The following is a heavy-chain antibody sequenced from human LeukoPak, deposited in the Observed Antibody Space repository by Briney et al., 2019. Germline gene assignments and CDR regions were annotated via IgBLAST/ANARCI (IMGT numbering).Heavy chain of an antibody. Sequence: GASVKVSCKASGYTFTSYVINWVRQATGQGLEWMGGMNPICGKTDYAQKFQGRVTITRNTSTSTAYMELSSLRSEDTAVYYCARSHYDSSGYYLVYWGQGTLVTVSS. CDR1: GYTFTSYV. V-gene: IGHV1-8*03. CDR2: MNPICGKT. CDR3: ARSHYDSSGYYLVY. D-gene: IGHD3-22*01. J-gene: IGHJ4*02.